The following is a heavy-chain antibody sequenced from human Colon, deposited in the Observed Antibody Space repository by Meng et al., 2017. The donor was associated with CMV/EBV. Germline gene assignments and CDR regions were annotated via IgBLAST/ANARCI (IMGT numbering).Heavy chain of an antibody. CDR3: ARASAWREDYFDY. CDR2: IYTSGST. J-gene: IGHJ4*02. Sequence: QEHMQEPGPELLKPSETLSLHCTVSGGSISPYCWSWIRQSAAKGLEWIGRIYTSGSTNYNPSLESRVTMSVDTSKNQFSLRVTSVTAADTAVYYCARASAWREDYFDYWGQGTLVTVSS. V-gene: IGHV4-4*07. D-gene: IGHD1-26*01. CDR1: GGSISPYC.